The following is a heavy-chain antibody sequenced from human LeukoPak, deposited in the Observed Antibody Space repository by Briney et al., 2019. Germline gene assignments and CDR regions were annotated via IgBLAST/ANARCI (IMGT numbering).Heavy chain of an antibody. V-gene: IGHV4-34*01. CDR2: INHSGST. CDR3: AREPGLLWFGETDY. D-gene: IGHD3-10*01. J-gene: IGHJ4*02. Sequence: SETLSLTCAVYGGSFSGYYWSWIRQPPGKGLEWIGEINHSGSTNYNPSLKSRVTMSVDTSKNQFSLKLSSVTAADTAVYYCAREPGLLWFGETDYWGQGTLVTVSS. CDR1: GGSFSGYY.